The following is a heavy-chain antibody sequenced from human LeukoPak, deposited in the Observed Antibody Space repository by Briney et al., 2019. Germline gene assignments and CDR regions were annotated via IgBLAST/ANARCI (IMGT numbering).Heavy chain of an antibody. CDR1: GFTFSSYA. CDR2: ISSSSSTI. D-gene: IGHD3-10*01. V-gene: IGHV3-48*01. Sequence: GGSLRLSCAASGFTFSSYAMHWVRQAPGKGLEWVSYISSSSSTIYYGDSVKGRFTISRDNAKNSLFLQMNSLRAEDTAVYYCARDIGGRGWFDPWGQGTLVTVSS. CDR3: ARDIGGRGWFDP. J-gene: IGHJ5*02.